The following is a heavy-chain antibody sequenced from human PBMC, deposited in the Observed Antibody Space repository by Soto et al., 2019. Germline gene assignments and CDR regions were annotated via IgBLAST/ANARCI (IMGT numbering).Heavy chain of an antibody. J-gene: IGHJ4*02. CDR2: INPGSGVT. V-gene: IGHV1-2*02. CDR3: ARVAGHKNARFDT. D-gene: IGHD1-1*01. CDR1: GWSFPKYH. Sequence: AAVHVSSKCSGWSFPKYHMHWVRQAPGQGLEWMGWINPGSGVTNQAQKFQGRVTMTRDTSITTTYMELNSLTSDDTAVYYCARVAGHKNARFDTWGQGALVTVSS.